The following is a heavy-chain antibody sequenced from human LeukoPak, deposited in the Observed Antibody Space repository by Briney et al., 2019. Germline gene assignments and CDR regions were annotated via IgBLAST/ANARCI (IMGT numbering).Heavy chain of an antibody. CDR1: GGSISSYY. V-gene: IGHV4-59*01. CDR3: AGDLRPGYDFDY. J-gene: IGHJ4*01. Sequence: SETLSLTCTVSGGSISSYYWSWIRQPPGKGLEWIGYIYYSGSTNYNPSLKSRVTISVDTSKNQFSLKLSSVTAADMAVYYCAGDLRPGYDFDYWGHGTLVTGAS. D-gene: IGHD2-2*01. CDR2: IYYSGST.